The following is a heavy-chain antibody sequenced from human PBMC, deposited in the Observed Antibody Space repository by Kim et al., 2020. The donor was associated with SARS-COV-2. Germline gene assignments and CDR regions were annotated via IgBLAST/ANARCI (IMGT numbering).Heavy chain of an antibody. V-gene: IGHV4-38-2*02. D-gene: IGHD3-10*01. Sequence: SETLSLTCTVSGYSISSGYYWGWIRQPPGKGLEWIGSIYHSGSTYYNPSLKSRVTISVDTSKNQFSLKLSSVTAADTAVYYCATPGVLWFGELLRADYYYYGMDVWGQGTTVTVSS. CDR1: GYSISSGYY. CDR2: IYHSGST. J-gene: IGHJ6*02. CDR3: ATPGVLWFGELLRADYYYYGMDV.